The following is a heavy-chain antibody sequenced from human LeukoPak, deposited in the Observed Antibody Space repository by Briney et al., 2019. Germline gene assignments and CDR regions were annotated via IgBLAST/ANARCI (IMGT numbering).Heavy chain of an antibody. V-gene: IGHV4-39*01. J-gene: IGHJ4*02. CDR3: ARRYCTGGSCYFDY. D-gene: IGHD2-8*02. Sequence: TPSETLSLTCTVSGGSISSSSYYWGWIRQPPGKGLEWIGSIYYSGATDYNPSLTSRVTISIDTSKNQFSLKLSSVTAADTAVYYCARRYCTGGSCYFDYWGQGTLVTVSS. CDR1: GGSISSSSYY. CDR2: IYYSGAT.